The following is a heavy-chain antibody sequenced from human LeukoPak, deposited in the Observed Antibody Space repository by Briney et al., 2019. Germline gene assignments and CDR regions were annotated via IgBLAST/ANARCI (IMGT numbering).Heavy chain of an antibody. CDR2: ISSSSSYI. CDR1: GFTFSSYS. J-gene: IGHJ4*02. CDR3: ATEDDYGDAGVDY. D-gene: IGHD4-17*01. Sequence: GGSLRLSCAASGFTFSSYSMNWVRQAPGKGLEWVSSISSSSSYIYYADAVKGRFTISRDNAKNSLYLQMNSLRAEDTAVYYCATEDDYGDAGVDYWGQGTLVTVSS. V-gene: IGHV3-21*01.